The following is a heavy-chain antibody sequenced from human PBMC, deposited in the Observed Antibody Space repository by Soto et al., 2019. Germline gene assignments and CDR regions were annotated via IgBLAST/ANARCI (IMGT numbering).Heavy chain of an antibody. D-gene: IGHD6-13*01. CDR1: GLTFSSFA. J-gene: IGHJ6*02. V-gene: IGHV3-23*01. Sequence: GGSLRLSCAASGLTFSSFAMSWVRQAPGKGLEWVSGISGSGGSTYHADSVKGRFIISRDNSKNMLYLQMNSVGAEDTAVYYCAKGHSSSPSPQYYYYGIDVWGPGTTVTVSS. CDR2: ISGSGGST. CDR3: AKGHSSSPSPQYYYYGIDV.